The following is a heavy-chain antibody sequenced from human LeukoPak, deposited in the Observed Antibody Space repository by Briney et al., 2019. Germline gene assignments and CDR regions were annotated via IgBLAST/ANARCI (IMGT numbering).Heavy chain of an antibody. CDR2: ISAGIGYT. CDR3: AKTSGYSYSYGDY. CDR1: GFTSSSYG. V-gene: IGHV3-23*01. J-gene: IGHJ4*02. D-gene: IGHD5-18*01. Sequence: GGSLRLSCVGSGFTSSSYGMSWVRQAPGKGLEWVSGISAGIGYTYYADSVRGRFTISRDNSKNTLYLQMNSLRAEDTAVYYCAKTSGYSYSYGDYWGQGTLVTVSS.